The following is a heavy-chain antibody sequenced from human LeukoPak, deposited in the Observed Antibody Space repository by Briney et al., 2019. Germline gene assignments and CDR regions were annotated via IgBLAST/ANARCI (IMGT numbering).Heavy chain of an antibody. CDR2: INHSGST. J-gene: IGHJ3*02. Sequence: SETLSLTCAVYGGSFSGYYWSWIRQPPGKGLEWIGEINHSGSTNYNPSLKSRVTISVDTSKNQFSLKLSSVTAADTAVYYCARGKGQDAFDIWGQGTMVTVSS. CDR3: ARGKGQDAFDI. V-gene: IGHV4-34*01. CDR1: GGSFSGYY.